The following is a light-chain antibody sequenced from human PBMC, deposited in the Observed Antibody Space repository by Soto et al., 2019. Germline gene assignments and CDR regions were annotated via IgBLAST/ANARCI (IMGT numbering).Light chain of an antibody. J-gene: IGKJ4*01. CDR1: QSVSFH. Sequence: EIVMTQSPATLSVSPGETATLSCRASQSVSFHLAWYQQKPGQGPRLLIYGAFTRATGIPARFSGSGSGTDFTLPISSLQSEDFAVYYCPQYKNWPPLTFGGGTKVEIK. CDR2: GAF. V-gene: IGKV3-15*01. CDR3: PQYKNWPPLT.